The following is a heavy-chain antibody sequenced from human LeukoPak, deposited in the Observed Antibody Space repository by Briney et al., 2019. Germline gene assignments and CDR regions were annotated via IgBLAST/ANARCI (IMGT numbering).Heavy chain of an antibody. CDR3: ARVPYCSGGSCNYYYYYGMDV. J-gene: IGHJ6*02. CDR2: INHSGST. CDR1: GGSLSGYY. Sequence: SETLSLTCAVYGGSLSGYYWSWIRQPPGKGLEWIGEINHSGSTNYNPSLKSRVTISVDTSKNQFPLKLSSVTAAGTAVYYCARVPYCSGGSCNYYYYYGMDVWGQGTTLTVSS. D-gene: IGHD2-15*01. V-gene: IGHV4-34*01.